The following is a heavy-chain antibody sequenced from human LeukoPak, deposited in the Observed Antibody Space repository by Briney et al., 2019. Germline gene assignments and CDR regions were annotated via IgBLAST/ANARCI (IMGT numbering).Heavy chain of an antibody. D-gene: IGHD5-18*01. CDR2: IYYSGST. J-gene: IGHJ4*02. Sequence: SETLSLTCTVSGGSISSGGYYWSWIRQHPGKGLEWIGYIYYSGSTYYNPSLKSRVTISVDTSKNQFSLKLSSVTAADTAVYYCARQKYSYGLFDYWGQGTLVTVSS. CDR1: GGSISSGGYY. CDR3: ARQKYSYGLFDY. V-gene: IGHV4-31*03.